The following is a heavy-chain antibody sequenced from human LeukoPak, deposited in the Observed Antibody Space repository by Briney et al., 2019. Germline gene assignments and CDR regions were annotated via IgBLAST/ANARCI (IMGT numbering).Heavy chain of an antibody. Sequence: PGGSLRLSCTVAGFTVSSNFMSWVRQAPEKGLEGVSVIYSGGNTYYADSVSGRFTISSDNSKNTVYLQMNSLRADDTAVYYCARNHILGYWHFDLWGRGTLVTVSS. J-gene: IGHJ2*01. V-gene: IGHV3-53*01. CDR3: ARNHILGYWHFDL. D-gene: IGHD1-26*01. CDR1: GFTVSSNF. CDR2: IYSGGNT.